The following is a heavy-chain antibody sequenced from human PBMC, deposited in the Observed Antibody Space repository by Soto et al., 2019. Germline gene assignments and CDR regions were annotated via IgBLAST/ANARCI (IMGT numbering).Heavy chain of an antibody. CDR2: IYYSGST. V-gene: IGHV4-30-4*01. D-gene: IGHD3-10*01. CDR1: GGSISSGDYY. J-gene: IGHJ6*02. CDR3: ARDREVRGATYYYYGMDV. Sequence: PSETLSLTCTVSGGSISSGDYYWSWIRQPPGKGLEWIGYIYYSGSTYYNPSLKSRVTISVDTSKNQFSLKLSSVAAADTAVYYCARDREVRGATYYYYGMDVWGQGTTVTVS.